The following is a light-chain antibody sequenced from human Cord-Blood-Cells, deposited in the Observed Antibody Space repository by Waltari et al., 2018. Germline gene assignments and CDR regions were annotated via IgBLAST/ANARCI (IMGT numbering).Light chain of an antibody. Sequence: EIVMTQSPATLSVSPGERATLPCRASQSGSSNLAWYQQKPCQAPRLLIYAASTRATGIPARFSGSGSGTEFTLTISSLQSEDFAVYDCQQYNNWPQTFGQGTKLEIK. V-gene: IGKV3-15*01. J-gene: IGKJ2*01. CDR1: QSGSSN. CDR3: QQYNNWPQT. CDR2: AAS.